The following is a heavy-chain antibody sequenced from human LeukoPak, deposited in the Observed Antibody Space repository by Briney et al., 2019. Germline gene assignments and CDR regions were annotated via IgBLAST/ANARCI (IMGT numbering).Heavy chain of an antibody. D-gene: IGHD5-24*01. Sequence: PGGSLRLSCAASGFTFSNSWMYWVRQAPGKGLVWVSRISSDGSSTAYADSVKGRFTISRDNSKNTLYLQMNSLRAEDTAVYYCAKDGLNKGRRWPLDYWGQGTLVTVSS. CDR3: AKDGLNKGRRWPLDY. CDR2: ISSDGSST. J-gene: IGHJ4*02. V-gene: IGHV3-74*01. CDR1: GFTFSNSW.